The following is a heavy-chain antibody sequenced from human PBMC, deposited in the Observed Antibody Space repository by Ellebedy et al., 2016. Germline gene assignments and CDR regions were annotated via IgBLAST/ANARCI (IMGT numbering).Heavy chain of an antibody. CDR1: GGSMTTYY. D-gene: IGHD2/OR15-2a*01. Sequence: PETLSLTXTVSGGSMTTYYRSWFRQPPGQGLEWIGYIYYSGSTGYNPTLKNRVSISVDQSKTQFSLNMSSVTAADTAVYYCARDGVIANMGLGCADPWGQGTLVTVSS. V-gene: IGHV4-59*01. CDR3: ARDGVIANMGLGCADP. J-gene: IGHJ5*02. CDR2: IYYSGST.